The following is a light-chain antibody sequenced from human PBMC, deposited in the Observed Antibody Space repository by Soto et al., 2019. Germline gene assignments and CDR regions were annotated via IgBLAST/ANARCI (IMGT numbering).Light chain of an antibody. CDR1: QSVLYSSNNKNY. CDR2: WAS. Sequence: DIVMTQSPDSLAVSLGERATINCKSSQSVLYSSNNKNYLAWYQQKPGQPPKLLIYWASTRESGVPDRFSGSGSGTDFTLNISSLHAEDVAVYYCQQYYSTLLTFGGGTKVE. J-gene: IGKJ4*01. CDR3: QQYYSTLLT. V-gene: IGKV4-1*01.